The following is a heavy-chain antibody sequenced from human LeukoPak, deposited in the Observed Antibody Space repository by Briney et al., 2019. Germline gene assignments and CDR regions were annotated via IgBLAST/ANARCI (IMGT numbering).Heavy chain of an antibody. CDR3: ARGQPTPDYYDSSPTPVFAT. V-gene: IGHV4-34*01. J-gene: IGHJ4*02. CDR1: GVSFSSYY. Sequence: PSETLSLSCAVYGVSFSSYYWSWIRQPPGKGLEWIGEINNSGSTNYNPSLKSRVTISLDTSKTQSSLKLSCVSAADTAMYWCARGQPTPDYYDSSPTPVFATRGEGNLVTVSS. D-gene: IGHD3-22*01. CDR2: INNSGST.